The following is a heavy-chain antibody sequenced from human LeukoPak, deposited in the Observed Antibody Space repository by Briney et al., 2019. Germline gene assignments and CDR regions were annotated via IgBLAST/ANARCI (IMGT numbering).Heavy chain of an antibody. J-gene: IGHJ2*01. V-gene: IGHV3-23*01. CDR1: GFTFNNYA. CDR2: ISRSGATT. D-gene: IGHD7-27*01. Sequence: GGSLRLSCAGSGFTFNNYAMDWVRQAPGKGLEWVSLISRSGATTYYADSVKGRFTISRDNSRNTLYLQMTSLRAEDTAVYYCARDPGDRWFFDLWGRGTLVTVSS. CDR3: ARDPGDRWFFDL.